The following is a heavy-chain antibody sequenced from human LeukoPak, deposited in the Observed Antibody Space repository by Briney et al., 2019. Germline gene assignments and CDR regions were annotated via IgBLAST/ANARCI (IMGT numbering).Heavy chain of an antibody. J-gene: IGHJ4*02. V-gene: IGHV3-7*01. CDR3: VRRDTSGWYYFDY. CDR1: GFTFNKYW. Sequence: GGSLRLSCAASGFTFNKYWMSWVRQASGKGLEWVANINQDGSEKYYVDSVKGRFTISRDNAKNSLFLQMNSLRVEDTALYFCVRRDTSGWYYFDYWGQGTLVTVSS. D-gene: IGHD6-19*01. CDR2: INQDGSEK.